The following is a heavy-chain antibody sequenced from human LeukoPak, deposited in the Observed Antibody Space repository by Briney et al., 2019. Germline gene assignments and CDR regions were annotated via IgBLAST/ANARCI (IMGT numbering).Heavy chain of an antibody. D-gene: IGHD3-22*01. J-gene: IGHJ4*02. Sequence: GASVKVSCKASGYTFTSYDINWVRQATGQGLEWMGWMNPNSGNTGYAQKFQGRVTMTRNTSISTAYMELSSLRSEDTAVYYCARDRTAYDSSIYYFDYWGQGTLVTVSS. CDR2: MNPNSGNT. V-gene: IGHV1-8*01. CDR3: ARDRTAYDSSIYYFDY. CDR1: GYTFTSYD.